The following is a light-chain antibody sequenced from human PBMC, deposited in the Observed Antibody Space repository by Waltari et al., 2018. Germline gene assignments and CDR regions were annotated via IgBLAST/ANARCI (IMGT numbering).Light chain of an antibody. CDR2: AAS. V-gene: IGKV1-39*01. J-gene: IGKJ5*01. CDR1: QSISSY. Sequence: DIQMTQSQSSLSASVGDRVPITCRASQSISSYLNWYQQKPGKAPKLLIYAASSLQSGVPSRFSGSGSGTDFTLTISSLQPEDFATYYCQQSYSTPPITFGQGTRLEIK. CDR3: QQSYSTPPIT.